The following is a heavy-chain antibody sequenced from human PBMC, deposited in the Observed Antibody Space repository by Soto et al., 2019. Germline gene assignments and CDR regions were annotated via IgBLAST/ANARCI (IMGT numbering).Heavy chain of an antibody. Sequence: PGGSLRLSCAASGFTFSSYVMHWVRQAPGKGLEWVAVIWYDGSNKYYADSVKGRFTISRDNSKNTLYLQMNSLRAEDTAVYYCARPEEDYYDSSGSFDYWGQGTLVTVSS. V-gene: IGHV3-33*01. CDR1: GFTFSSYV. CDR2: IWYDGSNK. J-gene: IGHJ4*02. CDR3: ARPEEDYYDSSGSFDY. D-gene: IGHD3-22*01.